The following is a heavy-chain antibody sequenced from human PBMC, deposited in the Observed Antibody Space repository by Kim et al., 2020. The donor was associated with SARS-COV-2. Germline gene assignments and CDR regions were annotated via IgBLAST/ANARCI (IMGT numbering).Heavy chain of an antibody. V-gene: IGHV6-1*01. CDR3: ARDPLYSSSPAFDY. D-gene: IGHD6-13*01. J-gene: IGHJ4*02. Sequence: AVSVKSRITTNPDTSKNQFSLQLSSVTPEDTAVYYCARDPLYSSSPAFDYWGQGTLVTVSS.